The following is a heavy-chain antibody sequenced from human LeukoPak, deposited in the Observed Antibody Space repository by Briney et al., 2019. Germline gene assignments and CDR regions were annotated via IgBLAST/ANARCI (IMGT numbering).Heavy chain of an antibody. CDR2: ISSSSSYI. J-gene: IGHJ4*02. Sequence: TPGGSLRLSCAASGFTFSSYSMNWVRQAPGKGLEWVSSISSSSSYIYYADSVKGRFTISRDNAKNSLYLQMNSLRAEDTAVYYCATDSNGWYGGPDSWGQGTLVTVSS. CDR3: ATDSNGWYGGPDS. D-gene: IGHD6-19*01. V-gene: IGHV3-21*01. CDR1: GFTFSSYS.